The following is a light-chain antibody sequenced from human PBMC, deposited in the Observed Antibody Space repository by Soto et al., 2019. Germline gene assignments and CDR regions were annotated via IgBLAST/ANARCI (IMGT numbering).Light chain of an antibody. CDR3: SSYTGTNSWV. V-gene: IGLV2-14*01. CDR2: DVS. CDR1: SSDVGGYNY. Sequence: QSVLTQSASVSGSPGQSITISCTGTSSDVGGYNYVPWYQQHPGKAPKLIIYDVSNRPSGVSTRFSGSKSGNTASLTISGLQAEDEADYSCSSYTGTNSWVFGGGTKLTVL. J-gene: IGLJ3*02.